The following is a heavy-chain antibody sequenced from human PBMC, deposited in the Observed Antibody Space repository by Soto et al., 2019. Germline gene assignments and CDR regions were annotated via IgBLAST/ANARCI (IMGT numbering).Heavy chain of an antibody. D-gene: IGHD5-12*01. J-gene: IGHJ4*02. CDR3: AREGSYSAYNFAHGIQLWSFDF. CDR1: GGSINTFY. CDR2: IFSSGST. V-gene: IGHV4-4*07. Sequence: SETLSLTCTVSGGSINTFYWSWVRQPAGKRLEWIGRIFSSGSTSFNPSLESRVAMSVDTSKNHFYLNLSSVTAADMAVYYCAREGSYSAYNFAHGIQLWSFDFWGQGALVTVSS.